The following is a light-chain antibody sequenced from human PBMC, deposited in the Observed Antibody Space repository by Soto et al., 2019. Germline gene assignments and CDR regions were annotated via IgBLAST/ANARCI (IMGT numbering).Light chain of an antibody. CDR1: QTVSSK. V-gene: IGKV3-11*01. J-gene: IGKJ5*01. Sequence: EIVLTQSPATLSSSPGERATLSCRASQTVSSKLAWYQQKPGQAPRLLIHGASSRATGIPARFSGSGSGTDFTLTISSLEPEDFAVYYCQQRSNWPTITFGQGTRLEIK. CDR3: QQRSNWPTIT. CDR2: GAS.